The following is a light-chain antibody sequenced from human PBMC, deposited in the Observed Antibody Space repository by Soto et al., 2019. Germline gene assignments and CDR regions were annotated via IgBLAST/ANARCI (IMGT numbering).Light chain of an antibody. CDR2: KTS. J-gene: IGKJ1*01. V-gene: IGKV1-5*03. Sequence: DIQMTQSPSTLSASVGDRVTITCRASQSVSVWLAWYEQKRGNAPKLLIYKTSTLESGVPLRFSGSGSGTEFTLTISCQQPDDFVTYDGQSYNSYSRTVGQGNKVEI. CDR3: QSYNSYSRT. CDR1: QSVSVW.